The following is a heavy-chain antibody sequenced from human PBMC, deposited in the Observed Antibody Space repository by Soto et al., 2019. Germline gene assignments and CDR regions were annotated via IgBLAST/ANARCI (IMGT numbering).Heavy chain of an antibody. V-gene: IGHV3-9*01. CDR2: ISWNSGSI. CDR1: GFTFDDYA. J-gene: IGHJ4*02. CDR3: AKDRAPSLRIFDY. Sequence: PGGSLRLSCAASGFTFDDYAMHWVRQAPGKGLEWVSGISWNSGSIGYADSVKGRFTISRDNSKNTLYLQMNSLRAEDTAVYYCAKDRAPSLRIFDYWGQGTLVTVSS.